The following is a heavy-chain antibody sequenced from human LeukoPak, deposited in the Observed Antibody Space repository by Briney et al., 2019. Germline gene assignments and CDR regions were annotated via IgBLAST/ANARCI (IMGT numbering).Heavy chain of an antibody. CDR2: IYYSGST. J-gene: IGHJ4*02. V-gene: IGHV4-31*03. D-gene: IGHD3-10*01. CDR1: GGSISSGGYY. Sequence: SETLSLTCTVPGGSISSGGYYWSWIRQHPGKGLEWIGYIYYSGSTYYNPSLKSRVTISVDTSKNQFSLKLSSVTAADTAVYYCARAPMVRGVITGYYFDYWGQGTLVTVSS. CDR3: ARAPMVRGVITGYYFDY.